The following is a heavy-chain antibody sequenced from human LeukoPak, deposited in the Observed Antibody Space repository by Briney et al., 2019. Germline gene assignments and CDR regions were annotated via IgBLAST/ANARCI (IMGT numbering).Heavy chain of an antibody. CDR1: GFTFTTYW. Sequence: GGSLRLSCAASGFTFTTYWLGWVRQPPGKGLEWVANIKQDGTEKYYVDSVKGRFTISRDNAKNSLYLQMNSLRAEDTAVYYCARETDYGGTIFDYWGQGTLVTVSS. D-gene: IGHD4-23*01. CDR3: ARETDYGGTIFDY. V-gene: IGHV3-7*01. J-gene: IGHJ4*02. CDR2: IKQDGTEK.